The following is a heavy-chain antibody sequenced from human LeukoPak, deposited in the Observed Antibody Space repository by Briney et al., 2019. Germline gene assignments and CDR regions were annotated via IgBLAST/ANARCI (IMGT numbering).Heavy chain of an antibody. Sequence: GGSLRLSCTVSGFRFGDYAMNWVRRAPGKGLEWVGFIRSKAYGGTTEYAASVRGRFNILRDDSKSIAYLQMNSLKTEDTAMYHCTREVSGWSLGDAFDIWGQGTMVTVSS. CDR2: IRSKAYGGTT. J-gene: IGHJ3*02. V-gene: IGHV3-49*04. CDR1: GFRFGDYA. D-gene: IGHD6-19*01. CDR3: TREVSGWSLGDAFDI.